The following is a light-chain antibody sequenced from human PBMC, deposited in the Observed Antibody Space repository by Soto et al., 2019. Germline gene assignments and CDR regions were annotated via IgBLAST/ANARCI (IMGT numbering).Light chain of an antibody. V-gene: IGKV1-33*01. J-gene: IGKJ3*01. CDR2: GSS. CDR3: QKYTNFPLT. Sequence: IQMTDSPSTLSASVVYRVTITCQSSQDINNCLGVYHEKPGKAPKLLIYGSSDLATGVAARFSGSGSGTHSTFTSSILQAEVTTTYYCQKYTNFPLTFGAGTKVDIK. CDR1: QDINNC.